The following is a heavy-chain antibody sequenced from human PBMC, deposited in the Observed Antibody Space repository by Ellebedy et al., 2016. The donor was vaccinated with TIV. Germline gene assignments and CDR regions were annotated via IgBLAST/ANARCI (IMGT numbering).Heavy chain of an antibody. D-gene: IGHD2-2*01. Sequence: MPSETLSLTCAVSGGSISSGGYYRSWIRQHPGKGLEWIGFIYYSGSTYYNPSLRSRVTISLDMSKNQFSLRLRSVTAADTAVYYCASGDSSTLGYYSYGMDVWGQGTTFTVSS. CDR2: IYYSGST. CDR1: GGSISSGGYY. V-gene: IGHV4-31*11. J-gene: IGHJ6*02. CDR3: ASGDSSTLGYYSYGMDV.